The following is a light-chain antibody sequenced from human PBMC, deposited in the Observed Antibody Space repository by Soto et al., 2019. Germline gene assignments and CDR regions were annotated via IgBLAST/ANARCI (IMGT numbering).Light chain of an antibody. CDR1: QSVRSN. Sequence: EILMTQSPSTLSVSPGERAPLSCRASQSVRSNLDWYQQKPGQAPRLLMYGASTRATGIPARFSGSGSGTEFTLTISSLQSEDFAVYYCQQYNNSPRTFGQGTKVDIK. J-gene: IGKJ1*01. V-gene: IGKV3-15*01. CDR2: GAS. CDR3: QQYNNSPRT.